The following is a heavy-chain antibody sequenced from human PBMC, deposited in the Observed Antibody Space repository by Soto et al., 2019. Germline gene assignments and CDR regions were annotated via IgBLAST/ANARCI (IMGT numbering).Heavy chain of an antibody. CDR2: ISSSGSTI. V-gene: IGHV3-11*01. D-gene: IGHD4-17*01. J-gene: IGHJ6*02. CDR1: GFTFSDYY. Sequence: GGSLRLSCAASGFTFSDYYMSWIRQAPGKGLEWVSYISSSGSTIYYADSVKGRFTISRDNAKNSLYLQMNSLRAEDTAVYYCASLTPRTTVTTSAKYYYGMDVWGQGTTVTGSS. CDR3: ASLTPRTTVTTSAKYYYGMDV.